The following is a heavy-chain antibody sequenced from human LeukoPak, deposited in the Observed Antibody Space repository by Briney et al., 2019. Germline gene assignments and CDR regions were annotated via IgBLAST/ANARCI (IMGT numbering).Heavy chain of an antibody. J-gene: IGHJ4*02. CDR3: ARGNYSNYSYYFDY. V-gene: IGHV4-34*01. CDR1: GGPLGTYH. D-gene: IGHD4-11*01. CDR2: INHSAST. Sequence: PAETLTLTCPVSGGPLGTYHWRWIRQPPGKGLEWLGEINHSASTNYNPSLKCRVTISVDTSKSQFSLKLSAVTAADTAVYYCARGNYSNYSYYFDYWGQGTLVTVSS.